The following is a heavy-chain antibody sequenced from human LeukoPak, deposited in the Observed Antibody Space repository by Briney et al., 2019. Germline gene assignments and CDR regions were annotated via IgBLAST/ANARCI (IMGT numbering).Heavy chain of an antibody. D-gene: IGHD6-19*01. Sequence: KPGESLKISCKASGYSFTSNWIGWVRQMPGKGLEWMGIMFPADSDTRYSPSFQGQVTISADKSISTAYLQWSSLKASDTAMYYCATLAVAGSGTFDFRGQGTLVTVSS. CDR1: GYSFTSNW. V-gene: IGHV5-51*01. J-gene: IGHJ4*02. CDR3: ATLAVAGSGTFDF. CDR2: MFPADSDT.